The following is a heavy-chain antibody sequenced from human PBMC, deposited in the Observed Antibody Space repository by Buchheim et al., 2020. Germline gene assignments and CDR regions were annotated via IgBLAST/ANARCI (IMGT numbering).Heavy chain of an antibody. D-gene: IGHD3-22*01. CDR1: GYSFTNYW. CDR2: IYPGDSDT. CDR3: ARYKYYDSSGYYFYFDY. Sequence: EVQLVQSGAEVKKPGESLKISCKTSGYSFTNYWIGWVRQMPGRGLEWMGIIYPGDSDTRYSPSFQGQVTISADKSISTAYLQWSSLKASDTAVYYCARYKYYDSSGYYFYFDYWGQGTL. V-gene: IGHV5-51*01. J-gene: IGHJ4*02.